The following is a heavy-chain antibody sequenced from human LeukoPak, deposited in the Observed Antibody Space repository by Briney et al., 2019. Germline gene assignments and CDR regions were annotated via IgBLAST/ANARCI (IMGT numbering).Heavy chain of an antibody. CDR2: IIPSLGIA. Sequence: GSSVQVSCKASGGTFSSYAISWVRQAPGQGLEWMGRIIPSLGIANYAQKFQGRVTITADKSTSTAYMELSSLRSEDTAVYYCAITYYDYVWGSYRIDYWGQGTLVTVSS. CDR1: GGTFSSYA. V-gene: IGHV1-69*04. CDR3: AITYYDYVWGSYRIDY. J-gene: IGHJ4*02. D-gene: IGHD3-16*02.